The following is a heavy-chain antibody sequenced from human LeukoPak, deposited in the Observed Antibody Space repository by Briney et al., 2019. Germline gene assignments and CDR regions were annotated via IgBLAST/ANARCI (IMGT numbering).Heavy chain of an antibody. J-gene: IGHJ5*02. CDR1: GYTFTTYG. D-gene: IGHD3-3*01. CDR2: ISAYNGTT. CDR3: ARVYPTYYDFWSGSNWFDP. V-gene: IGHV1-18*01. Sequence: ASVKVSCKTSGYTFTTYGISWVRQAPGQGLEWMGWISAYNGTTNYAQKLQGRVTMTTDASTSTAYMELRSLRSDDTAVYYCARVYPTYYDFWSGSNWFDPWGQGTLVTVSS.